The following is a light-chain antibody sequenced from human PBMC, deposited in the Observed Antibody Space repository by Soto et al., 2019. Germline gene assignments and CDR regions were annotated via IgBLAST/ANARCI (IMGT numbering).Light chain of an antibody. J-gene: IGKJ1*01. CDR3: QQYGSSPKT. Sequence: EIVLTQSPGTLSLSPGERATLCCRASQSVSSNYLAWYQQRRGQPPRLLIYGASSRATGVPDRFSGSGSGADFTLTISRLEPEDFAMYYCQQYGSSPKTFGQGTEVEVK. V-gene: IGKV3-20*01. CDR2: GAS. CDR1: QSVSSNY.